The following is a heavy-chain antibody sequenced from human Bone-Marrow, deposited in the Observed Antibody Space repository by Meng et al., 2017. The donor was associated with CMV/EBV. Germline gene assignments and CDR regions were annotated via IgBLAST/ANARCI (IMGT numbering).Heavy chain of an antibody. V-gene: IGHV3-23*01. CDR2: VFATNDNP. CDR3: AKMVGYCGGNSCASQPFDN. J-gene: IGHJ4*02. D-gene: IGHD2-21*01. CDR1: RFTFNIYA. Sequence: GGSPRLSCAASRFTFNIYAMSWVRQAPGKGLEWVSTVFATNDNPKYSDSVQGRFAISRDNSRNTLYLQMSSLRAEDTAIYYCAKMVGYCGGNSCASQPFDNWGQGTLVTVSS.